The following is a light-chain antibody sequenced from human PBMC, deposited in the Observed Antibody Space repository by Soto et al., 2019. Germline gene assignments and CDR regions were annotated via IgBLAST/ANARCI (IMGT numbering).Light chain of an antibody. V-gene: IGKV1-33*01. CDR1: QDISNY. Sequence: DIQMTQSPSSLSASVGDRVTITCQASQDISNYLNWYQQKPGKAPKLLIYDASYLETGVPSRFSGSGSGTDVTFTNSSLQTEDIETYYCQHYDNLPPVTFGQGTRLEIK. J-gene: IGKJ5*01. CDR2: DAS. CDR3: QHYDNLPPVT.